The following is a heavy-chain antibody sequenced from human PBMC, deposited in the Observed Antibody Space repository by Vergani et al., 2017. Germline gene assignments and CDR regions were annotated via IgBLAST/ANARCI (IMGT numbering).Heavy chain of an antibody. CDR1: GFTFGDYA. V-gene: IGHV3-49*04. D-gene: IGHD5-18*01. J-gene: IGHJ4*02. Sequence: EVQLVESGGGLVQPGRSLRLSCTASGFTFGDYAMSWVRQAPGKGLEWVGFIRNKAYGGTTEYAASVKGRFTISRDDSKRLAYLQLSGLKTEDTAVYFCSRGRGYSFGYSDYWGQGTLVTVSS. CDR2: IRNKAYGGTT. CDR3: SRGRGYSFGYSDY.